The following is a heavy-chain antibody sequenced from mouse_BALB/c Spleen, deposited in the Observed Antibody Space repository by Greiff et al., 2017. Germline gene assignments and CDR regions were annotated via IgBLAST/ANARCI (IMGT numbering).Heavy chain of an antibody. J-gene: IGHJ2*01. CDR2: ISDGGSYT. V-gene: IGHV5-4*02. CDR3: ARSPYGNYGYFDY. CDR1: GFTFSDYY. D-gene: IGHD2-1*01. Sequence: EVQRVESGGGLVKPGGSLKLSCAASGFTFSDYYMYWVRQTPEKRLEWVATISDGGSYTYYPDSVKGRFTISRDNAKNNLYLQMSSLKSEDTAMYYCARSPYGNYGYFDYWGQGTTLTVSS.